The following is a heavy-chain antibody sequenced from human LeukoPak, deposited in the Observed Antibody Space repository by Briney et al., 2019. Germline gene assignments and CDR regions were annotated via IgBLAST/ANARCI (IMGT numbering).Heavy chain of an antibody. V-gene: IGHV1-69*13. CDR2: IIPIFGTA. Sequence: SVKVSCKASRGTFSSYAIIWVRQAPGQGLEWMGGIIPIFGTANYAQKFQGRVTISADESTSTVYMELSSLRSEDTAVYYCARDVTMVRGARYRPYKWFDPWGQGTLVTVSS. D-gene: IGHD3-10*01. J-gene: IGHJ5*02. CDR3: ARDVTMVRGARYRPYKWFDP. CDR1: RGTFSSYA.